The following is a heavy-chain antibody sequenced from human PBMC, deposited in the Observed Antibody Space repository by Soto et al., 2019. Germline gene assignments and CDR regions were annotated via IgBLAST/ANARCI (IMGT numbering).Heavy chain of an antibody. V-gene: IGHV1-18*01. CDR2: ISASNGNT. CDR3: EREYYYGSGGAY. D-gene: IGHD3-10*01. CDR1: GYTFTSYG. Sequence: QVQLVQSGAEVKKPGASVKVSCKASGYTFTSYGISWVRQAPGQGLEWMGWISASNGNTNYAQKLQGRVIMTTYTSTSTAYMDLRSLRYDDTAVYYCEREYYYGSGGAYWGQGTLVTVSS. J-gene: IGHJ4*02.